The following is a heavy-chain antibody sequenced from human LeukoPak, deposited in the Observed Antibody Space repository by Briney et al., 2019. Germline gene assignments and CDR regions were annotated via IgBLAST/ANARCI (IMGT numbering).Heavy chain of an antibody. D-gene: IGHD4-17*01. J-gene: IGHJ4*02. CDR3: ARGAMTTVTD. CDR1: GGSFSGYY. Sequence: PSETLSLTCAVYGGSFSGYYWSWIRQPPGKGLEWIGEINHSGSTNYNPSLKSRVTISVDTSKNQFSLKLSSVTAADTAVYYCARGAMTTVTDWGQGTLVTVSS. V-gene: IGHV4-34*01. CDR2: INHSGST.